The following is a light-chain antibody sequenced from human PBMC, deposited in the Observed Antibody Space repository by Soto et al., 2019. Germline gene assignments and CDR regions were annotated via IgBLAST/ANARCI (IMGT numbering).Light chain of an antibody. V-gene: IGKV3-11*01. CDR1: QSVRGY. CDR2: DAY. Sequence: EIVLTQSPATLSLSPGERATLSCRASQSVRGYLAWYQQKLGQAPRLLIADAYNGAAGVPARFSGSGSGADFTLTISSLEPEDFVVYYCQQRSAWPLTFGGGTKVEIK. J-gene: IGKJ4*01. CDR3: QQRSAWPLT.